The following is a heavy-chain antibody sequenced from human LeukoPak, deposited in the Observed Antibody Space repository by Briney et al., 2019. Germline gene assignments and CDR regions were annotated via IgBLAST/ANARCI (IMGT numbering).Heavy chain of an antibody. CDR2: MNPNSGNT. CDR3: ARDSSMVREYYYYYYGMDV. Sequence: GASVKVSCKASGYTFTNYDINWVRQATGQGLEWMGWMNPNSGNTGYAQKFQGRVTMTRNTSISTAYMELSGLISEDTALYYCARDSSMVREYYYYYYGMDVWGQGTTVTVSS. J-gene: IGHJ6*02. D-gene: IGHD3-10*01. CDR1: GYTFTNYD. V-gene: IGHV1-8*01.